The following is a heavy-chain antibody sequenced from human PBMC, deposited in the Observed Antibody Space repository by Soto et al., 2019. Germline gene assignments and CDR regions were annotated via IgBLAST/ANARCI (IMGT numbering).Heavy chain of an antibody. D-gene: IGHD2-8*01. J-gene: IGHJ4*02. Sequence: SETLSLTCTVSGGSIRNYDWSWIRQPPGKGLEWIGYIYYSGSTNYNPSLKSRVTISVDTSKNQFSLKLTSVTAADTAVYYCARLPYCSNGVCYRRYYFDYWGQGALVTVSS. CDR1: GGSIRNYD. CDR2: IYYSGST. CDR3: ARLPYCSNGVCYRRYYFDY. V-gene: IGHV4-59*08.